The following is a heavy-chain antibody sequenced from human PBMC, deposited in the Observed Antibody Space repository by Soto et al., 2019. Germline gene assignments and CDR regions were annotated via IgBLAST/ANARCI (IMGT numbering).Heavy chain of an antibody. CDR2: ISWNSGSI. Sequence: GGSLRLSCAASGFTFDDYAMHWVRQAPGKGLEWVSGISWNSGSIGYADSVKCRFTISRDNAKNSLYLQMNSLRAEDTALYYCEKDTGGPIYYYYGMDVWGQGTTGTVSS. J-gene: IGHJ6*02. D-gene: IGHD3-16*01. CDR1: GFTFDDYA. V-gene: IGHV3-9*01. CDR3: EKDTGGPIYYYYGMDV.